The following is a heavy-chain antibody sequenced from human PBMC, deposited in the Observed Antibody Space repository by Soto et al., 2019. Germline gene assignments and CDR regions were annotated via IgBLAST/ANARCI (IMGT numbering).Heavy chain of an antibody. D-gene: IGHD6-19*01. CDR1: GFTFITSF. J-gene: IGHJ4*02. V-gene: IGHV3-7*03. Sequence: PSGGSLRLSCVASGFTFITSFMGWVRQAPGKGLEWVANINQDGRGTYYVASVEGRFTISRDNAKDSLYLQMNSLRAEDTAVYYCVRYFRGSGRYFFDYWGQGTLVTVSS. CDR3: VRYFRGSGRYFFDY. CDR2: INQDGRGT.